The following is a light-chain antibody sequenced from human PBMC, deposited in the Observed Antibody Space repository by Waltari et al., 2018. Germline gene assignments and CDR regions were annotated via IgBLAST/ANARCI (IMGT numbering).Light chain of an antibody. Sequence: DIQLTQSPSSLSASVGDRVTITCRATQGINHHLAWYQQKPGKVPKLLIYGASSLQYGVPSRFSGSGFVTDFTLTISNLQAEDVATYYCQKDNSAPWTFGQGTKLEI. V-gene: IGKV1-27*01. J-gene: IGKJ2*01. CDR1: QGINHH. CDR3: QKDNSAPWT. CDR2: GAS.